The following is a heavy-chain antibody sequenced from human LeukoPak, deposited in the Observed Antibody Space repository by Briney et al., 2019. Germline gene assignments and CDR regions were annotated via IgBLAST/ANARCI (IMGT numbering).Heavy chain of an antibody. D-gene: IGHD3-9*01. CDR1: GFTFSSYA. Sequence: PGGSLRLSCAASGFTFSSYAMSWVRQAPGKGLEWVSAISGSGGSTYYADSVKGRFTISRDNSKNTLYLQMNSLRAEDTAVYYCAKDHRRYLDWLLEYNWFDPWGQGTLVTVSS. CDR2: ISGSGGST. V-gene: IGHV3-23*01. J-gene: IGHJ5*02. CDR3: AKDHRRYLDWLLEYNWFDP.